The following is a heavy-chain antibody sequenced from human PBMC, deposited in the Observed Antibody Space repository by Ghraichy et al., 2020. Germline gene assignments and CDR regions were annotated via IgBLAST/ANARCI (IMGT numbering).Heavy chain of an antibody. CDR1: GFTFSRYG. V-gene: IGHV3-30*02. Sequence: GGSLRLSCAASGFTFSRYGMHWVRQAPGKGLEWVALIQNDGGNKFYAESVKGRFTISRDNSMNTLFLQMSSLRAEDTAAYFCASEHYHDTSGLSGGLEYWGQGTVVTVSS. J-gene: IGHJ4*02. CDR2: IQNDGGNK. CDR3: ASEHYHDTSGLSGGLEY. D-gene: IGHD3-22*01.